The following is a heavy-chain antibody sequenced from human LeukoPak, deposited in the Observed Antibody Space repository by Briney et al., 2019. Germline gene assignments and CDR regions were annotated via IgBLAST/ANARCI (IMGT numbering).Heavy chain of an antibody. CDR1: GGSISSGGYY. CDR2: IYHSEST. D-gene: IGHD2-2*01. Sequence: SQTLSLTCTVSGGSISSGGYYWSWIRQPPGKGLEWIGYIYHSESTYYNPSLKSRVTISVDRSKNQFSLKLSSVTAADTAVYYCATVVPAAGWSDYWGQGTLVTVSS. V-gene: IGHV4-30-2*01. J-gene: IGHJ4*02. CDR3: ATVVPAAGWSDY.